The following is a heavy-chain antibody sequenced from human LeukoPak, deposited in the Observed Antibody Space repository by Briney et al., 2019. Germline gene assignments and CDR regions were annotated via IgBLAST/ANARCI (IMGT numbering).Heavy chain of an antibody. CDR3: ARMRPELDY. Sequence: WGSLRLSCAASGFTFSSYEMNWVRQAPGKGLEWVSYISSSGGTIYYADSVKGRFTISRDNPKNSLYLQMNSLRAEDTAAYYCARMRPELDYWGQGTLVTVSS. V-gene: IGHV3-48*03. CDR1: GFTFSSYE. CDR2: ISSSGGTI. D-gene: IGHD6-6*01. J-gene: IGHJ4*02.